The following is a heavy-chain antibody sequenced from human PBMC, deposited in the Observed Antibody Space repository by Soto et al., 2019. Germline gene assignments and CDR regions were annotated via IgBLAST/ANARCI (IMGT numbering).Heavy chain of an antibody. D-gene: IGHD2-2*01. CDR2: IYYSGST. V-gene: IGHV4-31*03. CDR3: ARDSSPSAIDY. J-gene: IGHJ4*02. CDR1: GGSISSGGYY. Sequence: SETLSLTCTVSGGSISSGGYYWSWIRQHPGKGLEWIGYIYYSGSTYYNPSLKSRVTISVDTSKNQFSLKLSSVTAADTAVYYCARDSSPSAIDYWGQGTLVTVSS.